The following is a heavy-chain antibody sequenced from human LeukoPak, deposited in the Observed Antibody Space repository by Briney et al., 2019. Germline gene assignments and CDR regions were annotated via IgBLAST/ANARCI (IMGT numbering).Heavy chain of an antibody. V-gene: IGHV1-69*13. CDR1: RGTSSSYA. CDR3: AREAVRQQLDLDY. J-gene: IGHJ4*02. D-gene: IGHD6-13*01. Sequence: ASVKVSCKASRGTSSSYAISWVRQAPGQGREWMVGIIPIFGTANYTQKFQGRVTNTADDSTSTAYMELSSLRSEDTAVYYCAREAVRQQLDLDYWGQGTLVTVSS. CDR2: IIPIFGTA.